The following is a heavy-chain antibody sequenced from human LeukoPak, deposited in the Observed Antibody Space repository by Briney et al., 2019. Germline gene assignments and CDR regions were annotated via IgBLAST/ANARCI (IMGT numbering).Heavy chain of an antibody. J-gene: IGHJ6*03. D-gene: IGHD2-15*01. Sequence: SETLSLTCAVFGGSFSDYFWSWIRQPPGKGPEWIGEIDHSGGTNYNPSLKSRVTISVDTSNSQFSLKLTSVTPADAAVYYCARMRGGGIGYSNYMDVWGKGTTVIVSS. CDR3: ARMRGGGIGYSNYMDV. CDR2: IDHSGGT. V-gene: IGHV4-34*01. CDR1: GGSFSDYF.